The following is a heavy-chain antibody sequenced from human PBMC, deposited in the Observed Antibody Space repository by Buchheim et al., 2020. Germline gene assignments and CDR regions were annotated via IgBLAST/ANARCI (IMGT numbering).Heavy chain of an antibody. CDR3: ARGTSYYYDSSGYYNY. Sequence: EVQLVESGGGLVQPGGSLRLSCAASGFTFSSYSMNWVRQAPGKGLEWVSYISSSSSTIYYADSVKGRFTISRDNANNSLYLQMNSLRAEDTAVYYCARGTSYYYDSSGYYNYWGQGTL. CDR1: GFTFSSYS. J-gene: IGHJ4*02. CDR2: ISSSSSTI. V-gene: IGHV3-48*01. D-gene: IGHD3-22*01.